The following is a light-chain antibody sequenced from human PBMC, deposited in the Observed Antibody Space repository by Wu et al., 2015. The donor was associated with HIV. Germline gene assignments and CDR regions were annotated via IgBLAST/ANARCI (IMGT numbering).Light chain of an antibody. CDR2: KAS. Sequence: DIQMTQSPSTLSASVGDRVTITCRASQSTDSWLAWYQQKPGKAPKLLIYKASSLESGVPSRFSGGGSGTEFTLTISSLQPDDFATYYCQQYNAYPYNFGQGTKLEIK. V-gene: IGKV1-5*03. CDR3: QQYNAYPYN. J-gene: IGKJ2*01. CDR1: QSTDSW.